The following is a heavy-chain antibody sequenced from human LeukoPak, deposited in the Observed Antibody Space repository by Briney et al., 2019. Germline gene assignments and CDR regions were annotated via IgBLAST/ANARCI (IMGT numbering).Heavy chain of an antibody. Sequence: GGSLRLSCAASGFTVSSNYMSWVRQAPGKGLEWISVIYSGGSTYYADSVKGRFTISRDNSKNTLYLQMNSLRAEDTAVYYCARMYSSGWYDYWGQGTLVTVSS. CDR1: GFTVSSNY. J-gene: IGHJ4*02. CDR3: ARMYSSGWYDY. D-gene: IGHD6-19*01. CDR2: IYSGGST. V-gene: IGHV3-66*01.